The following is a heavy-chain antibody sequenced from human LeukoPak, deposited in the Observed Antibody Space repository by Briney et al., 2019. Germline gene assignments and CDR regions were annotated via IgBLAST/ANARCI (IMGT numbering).Heavy chain of an antibody. CDR2: VYYRGSP. CDR1: GGSISSRTYY. Sequence: SETLSLTCTVSGGSISSRTYYWGWIRQSPGKGLEWIGSVYYRGSPHHNVALKSRVNVSVDTSKNQFFLKLTSVTAADTAVYYCARRLCSSLTCNIGPSGNWLDPWGQGTLVTVSS. V-gene: IGHV4-39*01. CDR3: ARRLCSSLTCNIGPSGNWLDP. J-gene: IGHJ5*02. D-gene: IGHD2-2*02.